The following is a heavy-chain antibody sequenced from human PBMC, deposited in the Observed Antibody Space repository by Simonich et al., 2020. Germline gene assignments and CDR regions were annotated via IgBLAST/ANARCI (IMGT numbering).Heavy chain of an antibody. Sequence: EVQLVESGGGLVQPGVSLRLFFADSGFTFSSYWMHWVGQAPGKGLVGVSLINSDGSSTSYAGSVKGRFTISRDNAKNTLYLQMNSLRAEDTAVYYCARNRLDYWGQGTLVTVSS. CDR2: INSDGSST. J-gene: IGHJ4*02. CDR1: GFTFSSYW. V-gene: IGHV3-74*01. CDR3: ARNRLDY.